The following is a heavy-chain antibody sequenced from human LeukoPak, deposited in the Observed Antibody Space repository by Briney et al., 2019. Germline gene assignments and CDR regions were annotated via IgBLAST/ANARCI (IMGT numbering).Heavy chain of an antibody. V-gene: IGHV4-34*01. D-gene: IGHD6-13*01. J-gene: IGHJ4*02. Sequence: SETLSLTCAVYGGSFSGYYWSWIRQPPGKGLEWSGEINHSGSTNYNPSLKSRVTISVDTSKNQFSLKLSSVTAADTAVYYCARGENPHNIHIAIIDYWGQGNLVTVSS. CDR2: INHSGST. CDR3: ARGENPHNIHIAIIDY. CDR1: GGSFSGYY.